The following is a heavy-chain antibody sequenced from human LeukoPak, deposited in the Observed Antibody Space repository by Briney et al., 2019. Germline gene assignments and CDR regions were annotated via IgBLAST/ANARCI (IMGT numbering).Heavy chain of an antibody. CDR2: INGGGSGP. Sequence: GGSLRLSCAASGFTFSRYWMHWVRQAPGKGLVWASRINGGGSGPTYADSVKGRFTISRDNGKNTLYLQMNSLRAEDTAVYYCATRADIAVVPAALMDVWGKGTTVTVSS. D-gene: IGHD2-2*01. CDR1: GFTFSRYW. CDR3: ATRADIAVVPAALMDV. V-gene: IGHV3-74*01. J-gene: IGHJ6*04.